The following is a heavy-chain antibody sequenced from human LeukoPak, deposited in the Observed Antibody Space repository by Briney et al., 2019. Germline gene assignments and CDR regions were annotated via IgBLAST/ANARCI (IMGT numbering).Heavy chain of an antibody. Sequence: PSETLSLTCAVSGYSISSGYYWGWIRQPPGKGLEWIGSIYHSGSTYYNPSLKRRVTISVDTSKNQFSLKLSSVTAADTAVYSCASQKLGIGLGNFDYWGQGTLVTVS. CDR1: GYSISSGYY. J-gene: IGHJ4*02. CDR3: ASQKLGIGLGNFDY. CDR2: IYHSGST. D-gene: IGHD7-27*01. V-gene: IGHV4-38-2*01.